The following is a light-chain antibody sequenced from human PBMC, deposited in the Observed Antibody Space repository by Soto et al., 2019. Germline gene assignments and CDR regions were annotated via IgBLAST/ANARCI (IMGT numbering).Light chain of an antibody. J-gene: IGLJ2*01. V-gene: IGLV2-14*01. Sequence: QSALTQPASVSGSPGQSITISCTGTSSDVDGYNYVSWYQQHPGKAPKLMIYEVSNRFSGSKSGNTASLTISGLQAEDEADYYCSSYTSSSTLVVFGGGTKLTVL. CDR3: SSYTSSSTLVV. CDR1: SSDVDGYNY. CDR2: EV.